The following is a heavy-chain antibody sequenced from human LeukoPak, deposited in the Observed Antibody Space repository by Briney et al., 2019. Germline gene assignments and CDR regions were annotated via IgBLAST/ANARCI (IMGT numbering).Heavy chain of an antibody. J-gene: IGHJ6*04. CDR3: AELGITMIGGV. CDR1: GFTFSSYS. D-gene: IGHD3-10*02. Sequence: GGSLRLSCGASGFTFSSYSMHWVRQAPGKGLEWVAVIPYDGSNKYYADSVKGRFTISRDNSKNTLSLQMNSLRAEDTAVYYCAELGITMIGGVWGKGTTVTISS. CDR2: IPYDGSNK. V-gene: IGHV3-30*04.